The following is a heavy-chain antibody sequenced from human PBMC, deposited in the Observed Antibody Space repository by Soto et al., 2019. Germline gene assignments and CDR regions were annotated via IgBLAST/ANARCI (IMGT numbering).Heavy chain of an antibody. CDR2: ISSSGSP. D-gene: IGHD3-9*01. Sequence: SETLSLTCSVSGDSISGGYYWSWISQHPGKGLEWIGCISSSGSPYYNPSLRSRVTISVDTSKNQFSLKLSSVTAADTAVYYCARHYDILTGYYWAWFDPWGQGTLVTVSS. V-gene: IGHV4-39*01. CDR3: ARHYDILTGYYWAWFDP. J-gene: IGHJ5*02. CDR1: GDSISGGYY.